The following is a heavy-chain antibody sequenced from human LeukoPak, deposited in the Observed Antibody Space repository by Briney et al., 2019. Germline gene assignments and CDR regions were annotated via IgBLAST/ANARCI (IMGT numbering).Heavy chain of an antibody. CDR2: T. CDR3: NTYSGYVRGN. V-gene: IGHV3-15*01. Sequence: TEYAAPVTGRFTISRDDSKDTLYLQMNSLKTEDTAVYYCNTYSGYVRGNWGEGTLVTVSS. D-gene: IGHD5-12*01. J-gene: IGHJ4*02.